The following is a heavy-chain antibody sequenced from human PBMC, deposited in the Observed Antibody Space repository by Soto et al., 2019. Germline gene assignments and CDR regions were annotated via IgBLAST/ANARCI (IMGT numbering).Heavy chain of an antibody. CDR3: AKGVYSSFDY. CDR2: ISCGGSNT. Sequence: PGGSLRLSCAASGFTFSSYGMHWVRQAPGKGLEWVAVISCGGSNTYYADSVKGRFTISRDNSKNTLYLQMNSLRAEDTAVYYCAKGVYSSFDYWGQGTLVTVSS. J-gene: IGHJ4*02. V-gene: IGHV3-33*08. D-gene: IGHD6-13*01. CDR1: GFTFSSYG.